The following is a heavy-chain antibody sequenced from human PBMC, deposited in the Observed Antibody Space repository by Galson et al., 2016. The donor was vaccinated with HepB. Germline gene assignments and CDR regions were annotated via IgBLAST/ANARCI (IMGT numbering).Heavy chain of an antibody. Sequence: PALVKPTQTLTLTCTFSGFSLSTTEMCVGWLRQPPGKALEWLARIDWDHDQWYSSSLRARLTISKDTSKNQVVLTMTDMDPVDTATYYCARIPFTETKSVHRGAFDLWGQGILVTVSS. CDR1: GFSLSTTEMC. J-gene: IGHJ3*01. CDR2: IDWDHDQ. D-gene: IGHD1-14*01. V-gene: IGHV2-70*11. CDR3: ARIPFTETKSVHRGAFDL.